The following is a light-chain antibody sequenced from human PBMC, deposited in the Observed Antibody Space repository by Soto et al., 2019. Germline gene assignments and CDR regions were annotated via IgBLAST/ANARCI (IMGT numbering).Light chain of an antibody. CDR3: AAWDDSLNGPV. CDR2: YDD. Sequence: QSVLTQPPSVSGAPRQRVTISCSGSNSNIGNNAVNWYQQLPGKAPKLLIYYDDLLPSGVSDRFSGSKSGTSASLAISRLQSEDEAGYYCAAWDDSLNGPVFGGGTKVTVL. V-gene: IGLV1-36*01. J-gene: IGLJ2*01. CDR1: NSNIGNNA.